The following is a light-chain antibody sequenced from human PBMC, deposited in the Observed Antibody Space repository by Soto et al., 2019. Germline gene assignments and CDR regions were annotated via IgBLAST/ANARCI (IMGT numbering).Light chain of an antibody. CDR2: DVN. CDR3: NSYTSSKTSV. J-gene: IGLJ1*01. V-gene: IGLV2-14*03. CDR1: SSVVGAYNY. Sequence: QSVLTQTASVSGSPGQSITISCTGTSSVVGAYNYVSWYQHHPGKAPKLMIFDVNNWPSGVSDRFSGSKSGNTASLTISGLQAEDEADYYCNSYTSSKTSVFGSGTKVTVL.